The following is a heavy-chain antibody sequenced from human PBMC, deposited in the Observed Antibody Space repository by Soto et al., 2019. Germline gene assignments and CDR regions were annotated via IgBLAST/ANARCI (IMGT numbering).Heavy chain of an antibody. V-gene: IGHV3-30*18. CDR2: ISFDGTDK. CDR1: GFSFSSYG. CDR3: AKELRGSSHYLDY. Sequence: PGGSLRLSCAASGFSFSSYGMHWVRQAPGRGLEWVALISFDGTDKYYADSVKGRFTISRDTSKNTLYLQMNSLRAEDTAVYYCAKELRGSSHYLDYWGQGTPVTVSS. J-gene: IGHJ4*02. D-gene: IGHD3-10*01.